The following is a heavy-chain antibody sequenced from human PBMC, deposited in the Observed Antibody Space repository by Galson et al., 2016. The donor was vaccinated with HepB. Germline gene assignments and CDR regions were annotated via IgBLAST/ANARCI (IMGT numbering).Heavy chain of an antibody. CDR3: ARVQSDGSGNDAFDI. V-gene: IGHV3-48*02. CDR1: GFTFSIHS. Sequence: SLRLSCAASGFTFSIHSMIWVRQAPGKGLEWVSYSSSSGSTTYYIGSVEGRFTISSDNAKRSLSLQMNSLRHEDTAVYFCARVQSDGSGNDAFDIWGPGTTVIVSS. J-gene: IGHJ3*02. CDR2: SSSSGSTT. D-gene: IGHD3-22*01.